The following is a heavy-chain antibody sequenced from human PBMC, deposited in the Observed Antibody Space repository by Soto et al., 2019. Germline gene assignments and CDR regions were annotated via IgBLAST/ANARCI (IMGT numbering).Heavy chain of an antibody. CDR2: ISAYNGDT. J-gene: IGHJ5*02. V-gene: IGHV1-18*04. CDR3: AKDPSNTSGNRIWFDP. D-gene: IGHD6-19*01. Sequence: QVHLVQSGAEVKKPGASVKVSCKASGYTFTNHGINWVRQAPGQGLEWMGWISAYNGDTKYAQKVQGRVTMTTDTPTSTAYMDLRSLRSDDTAVYYCAKDPSNTSGNRIWFDPWGQGTLVTVSS. CDR1: GYTFTNHG.